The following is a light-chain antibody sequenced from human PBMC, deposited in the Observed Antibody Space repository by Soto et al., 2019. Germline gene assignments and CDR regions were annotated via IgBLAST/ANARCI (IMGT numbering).Light chain of an antibody. V-gene: IGKV1-9*01. Sequence: DIQLTQSPSFLSASVGDRVTITCRASQGISNYVTWYQQKPGKAPKLLIVGATALQSGVPSRFSGSGSGTEFTLTISGLQAEDVATYYCQQLRNYPLTFGGGTKVEIK. CDR1: QGISNY. CDR2: GAT. CDR3: QQLRNYPLT. J-gene: IGKJ4*01.